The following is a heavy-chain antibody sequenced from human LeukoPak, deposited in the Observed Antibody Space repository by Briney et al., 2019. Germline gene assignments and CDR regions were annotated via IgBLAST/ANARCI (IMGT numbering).Heavy chain of an antibody. V-gene: IGHV1-18*04. CDR1: GYTFASYG. CDR3: ARDMLFTVVVPAAMENYYYYYGMDV. CDR2: ISAYNGNT. J-gene: IGHJ6*04. D-gene: IGHD2-2*01. Sequence: VASVKVSCKASGYTFASYGISWVRQAPGQGLEWMGWISAYNGNTNYAQKVQGRVTMTTDTSTSTAYMELRSLRSDDTAVYYCARDMLFTVVVPAAMENYYYYYGMDVWGKGTTVTVSS.